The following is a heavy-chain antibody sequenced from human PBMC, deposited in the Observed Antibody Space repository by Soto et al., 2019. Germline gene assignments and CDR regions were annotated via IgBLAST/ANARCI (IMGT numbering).Heavy chain of an antibody. Sequence: ASVKVSCKASGYTFTSYGISWVRQAPGRGLEWMGWISAYNGNQNYAQKLQGRVTMTTDTSTSTAYMELRSLSFDDTAVYYFARGAITMVRGVIIISAFDIWGQGTMVTVSS. V-gene: IGHV1-18*01. CDR3: ARGAITMVRGVIIISAFDI. CDR1: GYTFTSYG. D-gene: IGHD3-10*01. J-gene: IGHJ3*02. CDR2: ISAYNGNQ.